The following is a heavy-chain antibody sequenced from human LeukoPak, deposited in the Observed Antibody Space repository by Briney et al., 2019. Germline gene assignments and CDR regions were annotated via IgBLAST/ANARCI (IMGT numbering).Heavy chain of an antibody. V-gene: IGHV3-23*01. CDR2: ISGSGGST. Sequence: GGSLRLSCAASGFTFSSYAMSWVRQAPGKGLEWVSAISGSGGSTYYADSVKGRFTISRDNSKNTLYLQMNSLRAEDTAVYYCAKDFARMTTVTAYYFDYGGQGTLVTVSS. CDR1: GFTFSSYA. CDR3: AKDFARMTTVTAYYFDY. J-gene: IGHJ4*02. D-gene: IGHD4-11*01.